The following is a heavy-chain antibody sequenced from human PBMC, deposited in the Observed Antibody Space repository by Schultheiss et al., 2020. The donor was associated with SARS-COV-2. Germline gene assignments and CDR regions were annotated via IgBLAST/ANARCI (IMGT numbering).Heavy chain of an antibody. J-gene: IGHJ4*02. V-gene: IGHV3-64*04. CDR2: ISSNGGST. CDR3: ARDSGYYSPTYYFDY. D-gene: IGHD3-22*01. CDR1: GFTFSSYA. Sequence: GESLKISCAVSGFTFSSYAMHWVRQAPGKGLEYVSAISSNGGSTYYADSVKGRFTISRDNSKNTLYLQMNSLRAEDTAVYYCARDSGYYSPTYYFDYWGQGTLVTVSS.